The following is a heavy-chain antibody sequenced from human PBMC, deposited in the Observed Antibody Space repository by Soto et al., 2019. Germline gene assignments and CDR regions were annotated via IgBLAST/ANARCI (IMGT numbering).Heavy chain of an antibody. CDR3: ARSSGIVGAVDAFDI. CDR2: IYPGDSDT. D-gene: IGHD1-26*01. V-gene: IGHV5-51*01. J-gene: IGHJ3*02. CDR1: GYSFTSYW. Sequence: GESLKISCKGSGYSFTSYWIGWVRQMPGKGLEWMGIIYPGDSDTRYSPSFQGQVTISADKSISTAYLQWSSLKASDTAMYYCARSSGIVGAVDAFDIWGQGTMVTVSS.